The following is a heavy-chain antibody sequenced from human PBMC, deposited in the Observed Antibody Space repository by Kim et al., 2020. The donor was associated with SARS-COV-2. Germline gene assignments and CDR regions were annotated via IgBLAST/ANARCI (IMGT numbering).Heavy chain of an antibody. D-gene: IGHD3-9*01. CDR2: IRSKANSYAT. J-gene: IGHJ6*01. Sequence: GGSLRLSCAASGFTFSGSAMHWVRQASGKGLEWVGRIRSKANSYATAYAASVQGRFTISRDDSKNTAYLQMNSLKTEDTAVYYCTLRYFDWPTPDYYYGMDVWGQGASVTVSS. V-gene: IGHV3-73*01. CDR1: GFTFSGSA. CDR3: TLRYFDWPTPDYYYGMDV.